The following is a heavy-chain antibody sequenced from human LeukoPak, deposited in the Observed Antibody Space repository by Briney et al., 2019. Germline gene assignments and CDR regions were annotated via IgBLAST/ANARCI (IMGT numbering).Heavy chain of an antibody. CDR2: IYTSGST. J-gene: IGHJ2*01. CDR3: ARVWDSSGYYYGLWYFDL. Sequence: SETLSLTCNVSGGSISSYYWSWIRQPAGKGLEWIGRIYTSGSTNYNPSLQSRVTMSVDTSKNQFSLKLSSVTAADTAVYYCARVWDSSGYYYGLWYFDLWGRGTLVTVSS. D-gene: IGHD3-22*01. CDR1: GGSISSYY. V-gene: IGHV4-4*07.